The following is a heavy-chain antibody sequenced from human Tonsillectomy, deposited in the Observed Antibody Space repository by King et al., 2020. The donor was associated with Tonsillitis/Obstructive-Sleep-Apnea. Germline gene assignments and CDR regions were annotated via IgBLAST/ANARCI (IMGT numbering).Heavy chain of an antibody. V-gene: IGHV3-53*01. Sequence: VQLVESGGGLIQPGGSLRLSCAASGFTVTNNYMSWVRQAPGKGLECVSVIYSGGSTYYAYSVKGRFTISRDNSKNTLYLQMNSLRAEDTAVYYCATLTTGYCSGGSCLGRAFDVWGQGTMVTVSS. CDR2: IYSGGST. CDR1: GFTVTNNY. D-gene: IGHD2-15*01. J-gene: IGHJ3*01. CDR3: ATLTTGYCSGGSCLGRAFDV.